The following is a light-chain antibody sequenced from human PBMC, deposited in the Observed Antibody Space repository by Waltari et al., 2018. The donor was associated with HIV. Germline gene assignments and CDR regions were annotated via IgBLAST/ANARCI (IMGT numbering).Light chain of an antibody. J-gene: IGKJ4*02. CDR2: DAS. V-gene: IGKV3-11*01. CDR3: QQRSNWPLT. Sequence: EIVLTQSPATLSLSPGERATLSCRASQSVSSYLFWYQQKPGQAPRPLIYDASNRATGIPARFSGSGSGTDFTLTISSLEPEDFAVYYCQQRSNWPLTFGGGTKVEIK. CDR1: QSVSSY.